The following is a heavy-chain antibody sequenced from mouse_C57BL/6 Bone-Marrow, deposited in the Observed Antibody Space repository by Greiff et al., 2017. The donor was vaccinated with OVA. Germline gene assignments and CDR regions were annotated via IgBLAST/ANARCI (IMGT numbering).Heavy chain of an antibody. CDR3: ARRYYYCSSYDAMDY. D-gene: IGHD1-1*01. Sequence: QVQLQQSDAELVKPGASVKISCKVSGYTFTDYTIHWMKQRPEQGLEWIGYIYPRDGSTKYNEKLKGKATLTADKSSSTAYMQLNSLTSEVSAVYFCARRYYYCSSYDAMDYRGQGTSVTVSS. CDR2: IYPRDGST. V-gene: IGHV1-78*01. CDR1: GYTFTDYT. J-gene: IGHJ4*01.